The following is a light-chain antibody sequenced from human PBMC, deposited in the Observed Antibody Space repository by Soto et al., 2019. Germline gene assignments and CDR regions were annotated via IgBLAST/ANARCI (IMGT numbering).Light chain of an antibody. V-gene: IGKV3-15*01. CDR1: QSISSD. Sequence: TVMTQSPATLSVSPGERATLSCRARQSISSDLAWYQQKPGQAPRLLIYGSSTTATGIPARFSGSGSGREFNLTISSLQSEDFAFYYCQQYNNWPRTFGQGTKLELK. CDR2: GSS. CDR3: QQYNNWPRT. J-gene: IGKJ2*01.